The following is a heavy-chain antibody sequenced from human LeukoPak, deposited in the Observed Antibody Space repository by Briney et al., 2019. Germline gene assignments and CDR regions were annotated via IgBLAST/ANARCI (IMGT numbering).Heavy chain of an antibody. Sequence: PGGSLRLSCAVSGFTFSSYGMSWVRQAPGKVLEWVAYIRYDGSNKYYTDSVKGRFTISRDNSKNTLYLQMNSLGAEHTAVYDCAETLPGHPKDCGFDYWGQGTLVTVSS. CDR2: IRYDGSNK. J-gene: IGHJ4*02. V-gene: IGHV3-30*02. CDR1: GFTFSSYG. CDR3: AETLPGHPKDCGFDY. D-gene: IGHD2-21*01.